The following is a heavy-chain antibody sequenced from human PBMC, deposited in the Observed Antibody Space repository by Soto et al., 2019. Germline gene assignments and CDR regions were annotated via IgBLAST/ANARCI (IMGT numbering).Heavy chain of an antibody. CDR2: IKEDGTNT. Sequence: EVQVVESGGDLVQPGGSLRLSCAASGFAFNNDWMTWVRQASGKGLEWVASIKEDGTNTYYADSVRGRFTLSRDNTKNSLYLLMNSLRAEDTAVYYCARGGGIVDNWGQGTRVTVSS. V-gene: IGHV3-7*01. J-gene: IGHJ4*02. CDR1: GFAFNNDW. CDR3: ARGGGIVDN. D-gene: IGHD3-10*01.